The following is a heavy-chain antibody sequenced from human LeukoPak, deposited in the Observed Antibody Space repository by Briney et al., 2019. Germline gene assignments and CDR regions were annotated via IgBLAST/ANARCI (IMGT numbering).Heavy chain of an antibody. CDR3: ARDSPHMTTVTTDDY. V-gene: IGHV1-18*01. Sequence: GASVKVSCKASGYTFTSYGISWVRQAPGQGLEWMGWISAYNGNTNYAQKLQGRVTMTTDTSTSTAYMELRSLRSDDTAVYYCARDSPHMTTVTTDDYWGQGTLVTVSS. J-gene: IGHJ4*02. CDR2: ISAYNGNT. CDR1: GYTFTSYG. D-gene: IGHD4-17*01.